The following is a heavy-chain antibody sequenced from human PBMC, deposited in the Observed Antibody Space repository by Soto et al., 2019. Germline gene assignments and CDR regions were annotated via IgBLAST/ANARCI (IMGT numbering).Heavy chain of an antibody. CDR2: IIPIFGTA. V-gene: IGHV1-69*05. CDR3: ARVLNGRLPI. CDR1: GGTFSSYA. Sequence: SVKVSCKASGGTFSSYAISWVRQAPGQGLEWMGGIIPIFGTANYAQKFQGRVTITRDASASTAYMELSSLRSEDTAVYYCARVLNGRLPIWGQGTMVTVSS. D-gene: IGHD2-8*01. J-gene: IGHJ3*02.